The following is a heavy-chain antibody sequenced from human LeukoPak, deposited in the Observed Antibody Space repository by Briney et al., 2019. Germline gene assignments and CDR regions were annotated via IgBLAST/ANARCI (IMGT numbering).Heavy chain of an antibody. CDR3: ARDLGGQNYDFWSGYYRPKYYYGMDV. CDR1: GFTFSAYS. D-gene: IGHD3-3*01. V-gene: IGHV3-48*04. J-gene: IGHJ6*02. Sequence: GGSLRLSCAASGFTFSAYSMNWFRQTPGKGLEWVSYISIDSHSMHYADSVKGRFTISRDTAKNSLYLQMNSLRAEDTAVYYCARDLGGQNYDFWSGYYRPKYYYGMDVWGQGTTVTVSS. CDR2: ISIDSHSM.